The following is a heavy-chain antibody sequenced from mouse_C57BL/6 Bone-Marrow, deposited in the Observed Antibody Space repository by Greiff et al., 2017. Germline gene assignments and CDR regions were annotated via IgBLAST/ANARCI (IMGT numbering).Heavy chain of an antibody. V-gene: IGHV5-17*01. Sequence: EVQVVESGGGLVKPGGSLKLSCAASGFTFSDYGMHWVRQAPEKGLEWVAYISSGSSTIYYADTVKGRFTISRDNAKNTLFLQMTSLRSEDTAMYYCARRAIYYYGSSYFYYAMDYWGQGTSVTVSS. D-gene: IGHD1-1*01. J-gene: IGHJ4*01. CDR2: ISSGSSTI. CDR3: ARRAIYYYGSSYFYYAMDY. CDR1: GFTFSDYG.